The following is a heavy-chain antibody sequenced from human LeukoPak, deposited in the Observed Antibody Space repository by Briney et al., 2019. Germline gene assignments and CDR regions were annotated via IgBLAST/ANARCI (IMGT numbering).Heavy chain of an antibody. J-gene: IGHJ4*02. CDR1: GFTFSSYA. CDR2: ISGSGGST. Sequence: GGSLRLSCAASGFTFSSYAMSWVRQAPGKGLEWVSAISGSGGSTYYADSVKGRFTISRDNSKNTLYLQMNSLRAEDTAVYYCAKGEDGYNYGDVFDYWGQGTLVTVSS. D-gene: IGHD5-24*01. CDR3: AKGEDGYNYGDVFDY. V-gene: IGHV3-23*01.